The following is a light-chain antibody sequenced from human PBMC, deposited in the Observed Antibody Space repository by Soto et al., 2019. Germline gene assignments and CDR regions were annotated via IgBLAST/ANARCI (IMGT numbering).Light chain of an antibody. CDR3: ETWDTNTWV. V-gene: IGLV4-60*02. Sequence: QSVLTQSSSASASLGSSVELTCTLSSGHSSYIIAWHQQQPGKAPRYLMKLEGSGSYNKGSGVPDRFSGSSSGADRYLTISNLQFEDEADYYCETWDTNTWVFGGGTKVTVL. J-gene: IGLJ3*02. CDR1: SGHSSYI. CDR2: LEGSGSY.